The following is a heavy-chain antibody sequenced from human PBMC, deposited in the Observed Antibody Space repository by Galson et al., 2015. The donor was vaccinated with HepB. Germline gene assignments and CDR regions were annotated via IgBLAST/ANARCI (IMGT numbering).Heavy chain of an antibody. CDR2: INPSGGST. CDR1: GYTFTSYY. V-gene: IGHV1-46*01. J-gene: IGHJ6*02. D-gene: IGHD2-8*01. Sequence: SVKVSCKASGYTFTSYYMHWVRQAPGQGLEWMGIINPSGGSTSYAQKFQGRVTMTRDTSTSTVYMELSSLRSEDTAVYYCAREGRDIALMVYYGMDVWGQGTTVTVSS. CDR3: AREGRDIALMVYYGMDV.